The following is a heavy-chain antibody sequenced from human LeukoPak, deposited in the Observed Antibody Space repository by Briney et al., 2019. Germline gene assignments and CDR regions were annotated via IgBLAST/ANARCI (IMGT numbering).Heavy chain of an antibody. J-gene: IGHJ3*02. CDR3: ARGPGRLDAFDI. Sequence: PGGSLRLSCAASGFTFDDYAMHWVRQAPGKGLEWVSGINWNGGSTGYADSVKGRFTISRDNAKNSLYLQMNSLRAEDTALYYCARGPGRLDAFDIWGQGTMVTVSS. CDR2: INWNGGST. CDR1: GFTFDDYA. V-gene: IGHV3-20*04. D-gene: IGHD3-10*01.